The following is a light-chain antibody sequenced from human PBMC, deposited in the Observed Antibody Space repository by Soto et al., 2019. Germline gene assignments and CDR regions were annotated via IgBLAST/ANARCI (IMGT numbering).Light chain of an antibody. V-gene: IGLV3-1*01. CDR1: KLGDKF. J-gene: IGLJ2*01. CDR2: QDS. Sequence: SYELTQPPSMSVSPGQTASITCSGDKLGDKFACWYQRKPGQSPVLVIYQDSERPSGIPERFSGSNSGNTATLTISGTQTMDEADYYCQAWDSSTAVFGGGNKVTVL. CDR3: QAWDSSTAV.